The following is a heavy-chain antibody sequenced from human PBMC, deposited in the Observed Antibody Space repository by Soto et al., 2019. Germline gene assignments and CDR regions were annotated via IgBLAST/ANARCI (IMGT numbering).Heavy chain of an antibody. D-gene: IGHD6-19*01. Sequence: QVQLVQSGAEVKKPGASVKVSCKTSGYTFNDHYLHWVRQAPGQGLEWMGITNPSGGRPTYAQKFQGRVTMTSDTSTRTVYMELSSLTSEDTAVYYCARDYSNGWRAFDYWGQGTLVTVSS. CDR3: ARDYSNGWRAFDY. V-gene: IGHV1-46*02. CDR2: TNPSGGRP. CDR1: GYTFNDHY. J-gene: IGHJ4*02.